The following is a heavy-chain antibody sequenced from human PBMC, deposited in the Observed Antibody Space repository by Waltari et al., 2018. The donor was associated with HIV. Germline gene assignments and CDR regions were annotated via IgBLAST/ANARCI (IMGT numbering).Heavy chain of an antibody. D-gene: IGHD2-21*02. J-gene: IGHJ6*02. V-gene: IGHV3-66*01. CDR2: IYSGGST. CDR1: GFTVSSNY. CDR3: ASIAYCGGDCYPRGMDV. Sequence: EVQLVESGGGLVQPGGSLRLSCPASGFTVSSNYMTWVRQAPGKGLEWVSVIYSGGSTYYADSVKGRFTISRDNSKNTLYLQMNSLRAEDTAVYYCASIAYCGGDCYPRGMDVWGQGTTVTVSS.